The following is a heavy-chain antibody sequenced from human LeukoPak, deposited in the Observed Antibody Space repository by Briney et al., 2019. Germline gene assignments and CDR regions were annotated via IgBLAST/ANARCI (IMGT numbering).Heavy chain of an antibody. CDR1: GFTFSNTW. Sequence: GGSLRLSCAASGFTFSNTWMNWVRQAPGKRLEWVGHIKSKTDGGTTDYTAPVKGRFTISRDDSKNTLYLQMNSLKTEDTAVYFCTTYYFDYWGQGTLVTVSS. CDR3: TTYYFDY. J-gene: IGHJ4*02. V-gene: IGHV3-15*01. CDR2: IKSKTDGGTT.